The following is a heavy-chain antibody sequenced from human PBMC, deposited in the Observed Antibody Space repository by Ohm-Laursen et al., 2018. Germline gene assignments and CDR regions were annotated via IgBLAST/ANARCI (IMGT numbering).Heavy chain of an antibody. J-gene: IGHJ4*02. CDR1: GYTFTSYG. V-gene: IGHV1-18*01. D-gene: IGHD3-9*01. CDR2: ISAYNGNT. Sequence: GASVKVSCKASGYTFTSYGISWVRQAPGQGLEWMGWISAYNGNTNYAQKLQGRVTMTTDTSTSTAYMELRSLRSDDTAVYYCARARYFDWLSQPPVDYWGQGTLVTVSS. CDR3: ARARYFDWLSQPPVDY.